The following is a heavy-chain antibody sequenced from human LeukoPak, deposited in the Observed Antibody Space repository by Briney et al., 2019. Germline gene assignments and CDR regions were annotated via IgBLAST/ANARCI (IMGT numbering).Heavy chain of an antibody. V-gene: IGHV3-74*01. J-gene: IGHJ4*02. CDR2: INSDGSST. Sequence: AGGSLRLSCAASGFTFSSYWMHWVRQAPGKGLVWVSRINSDGSSTSYADPVKGRFTISRDNAKNTLYLQMNSLRAEDTAVYYCARESSVGAHKAFDYWGQGTLVTVSS. D-gene: IGHD1-26*01. CDR1: GFTFSSYW. CDR3: ARESSVGAHKAFDY.